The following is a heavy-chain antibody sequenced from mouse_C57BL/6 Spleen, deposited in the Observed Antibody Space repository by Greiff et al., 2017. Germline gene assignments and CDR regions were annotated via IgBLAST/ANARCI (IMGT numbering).Heavy chain of an antibody. CDR1: GFNIKDDY. V-gene: IGHV14-4*01. D-gene: IGHD2-3*01. Sequence: VQLQQSGAELVRPGASVKLSCKASGFNIKDDYMHWVKQRPEQGLEWIGWIDPENGDTEYASKFQGKAAITADTSSNTAYLQLSSLTSEDTAVYYCTTGWLQDYWGQGTTLTVSS. J-gene: IGHJ2*01. CDR3: TTGWLQDY. CDR2: IDPENGDT.